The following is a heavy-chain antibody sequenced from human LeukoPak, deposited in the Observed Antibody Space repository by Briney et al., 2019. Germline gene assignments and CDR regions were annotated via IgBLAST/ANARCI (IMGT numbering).Heavy chain of an antibody. CDR1: GGSISSYY. CDR3: ARGGSYRYYFDY. CDR2: IYYSGST. V-gene: IGHV4-59*01. J-gene: IGHJ4*02. D-gene: IGHD1-26*01. Sequence: PSETLSLTCTVSGGSISSYYWSWIRQPPGKGLEWIGYIYYSGSTNYNPSLKSRVTISVDTSKNQFSLKLSSVTAADTAVYYRARGGSYRYYFDYWGQGTLVTVSS.